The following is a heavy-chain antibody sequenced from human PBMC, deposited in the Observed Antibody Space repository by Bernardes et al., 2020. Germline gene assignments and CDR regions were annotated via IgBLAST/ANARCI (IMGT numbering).Heavy chain of an antibody. J-gene: IGHJ4*02. V-gene: IGHV3-53*01. D-gene: IGHD5-12*01. Sequence: GGSLRLSCAASGFTVNGNYMSWVRQAPGKGLEWVSVIYSGGSTYYADSVKGRVTTSRDNSKNTVFLQMNSLRAEDTAVYYCARAAGGFYRGYDYWGQGTLVTVSS. CDR1: GFTVNGNY. CDR2: IYSGGST. CDR3: ARAAGGFYRGYDY.